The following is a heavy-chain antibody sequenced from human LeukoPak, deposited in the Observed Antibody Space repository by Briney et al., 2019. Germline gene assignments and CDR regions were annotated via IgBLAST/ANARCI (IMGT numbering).Heavy chain of an antibody. Sequence: PGASVKVSCKASGYTFTSYAMNWVRQAPGQGLEWMGWINTNTGNPTYAQGFTGRFVFSLDTSVSTAYLQISSLKAEDTAVYYCARDDPYYDILTGYYLRVEPRFDYWGQGTLVTVSS. J-gene: IGHJ4*02. CDR2: INTNTGNP. D-gene: IGHD3-9*01. CDR3: ARDDPYYDILTGYYLRVEPRFDY. V-gene: IGHV7-4-1*02. CDR1: GYTFTSYA.